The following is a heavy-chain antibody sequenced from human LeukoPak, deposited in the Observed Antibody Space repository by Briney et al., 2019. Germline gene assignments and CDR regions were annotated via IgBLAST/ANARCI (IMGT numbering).Heavy chain of an antibody. CDR2: INHSGST. D-gene: IGHD6-13*01. Sequence: PSETLSLTCAVYGGSFSGYYWSWIRQPPGKGLEWIGEINHSGSTNYNPSLKSRVTISVDTSKNQFSLKLSSVTAADTAVYYCARARKHQLVRGWFDPWGQGTLVTVSS. V-gene: IGHV4-34*01. CDR1: GGSFSGYY. CDR3: ARARKHQLVRGWFDP. J-gene: IGHJ5*02.